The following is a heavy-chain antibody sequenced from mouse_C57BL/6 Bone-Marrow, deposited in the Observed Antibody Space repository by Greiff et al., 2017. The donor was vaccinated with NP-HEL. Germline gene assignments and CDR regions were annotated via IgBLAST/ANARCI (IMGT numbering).Heavy chain of an antibody. Sequence: VKLQQPGAELVMPGASVKLSCKASGYTFTSYWMHWVKQRPGQGLEWIGELDPSDSYTNYNQKFKGKSTLTVDKSSSTAYMQLSSLTSEDSAVYYCARGTTGFAYWGQGTLVTVSA. V-gene: IGHV1-69*01. D-gene: IGHD1-1*01. CDR1: GYTFTSYW. CDR3: ARGTTGFAY. CDR2: LDPSDSYT. J-gene: IGHJ3*01.